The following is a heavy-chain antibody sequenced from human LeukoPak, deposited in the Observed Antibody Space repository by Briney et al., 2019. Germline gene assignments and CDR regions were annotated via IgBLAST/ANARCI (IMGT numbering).Heavy chain of an antibody. CDR3: ARHPLPGVIDY. Sequence: GESLRISCKASGYYFTTHWISWVRQMPGEGLEWMGRIAPSNSYTNYRPSFQGHVTISADKSISTAYLQWSSLKASDTAMYYCARHPLPGVIDYWGQGTLVTVSS. V-gene: IGHV5-10-1*01. D-gene: IGHD3-10*01. CDR2: IAPSNSYT. J-gene: IGHJ4*02. CDR1: GYYFTTHW.